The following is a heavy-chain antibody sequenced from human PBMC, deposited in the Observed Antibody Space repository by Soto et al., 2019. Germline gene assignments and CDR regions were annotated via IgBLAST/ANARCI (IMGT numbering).Heavy chain of an antibody. D-gene: IGHD2-2*01. CDR2: VSAYNGNT. CDR1: GYTFNSYG. J-gene: IGHJ6*02. CDR3: AGGVRGYYYYGMDV. Sequence: QVQLMQSGAEVKKPGASVKVSCRTSGYTFNSYGISWVRQAPGQGLEWMGWVSAYNGNTNYAQNLQGRVTMTTDTSTRTAYMELRSLRSADTAVYYCAGGVRGYYYYGMDVWGQGTTVTVSS. V-gene: IGHV1-18*01.